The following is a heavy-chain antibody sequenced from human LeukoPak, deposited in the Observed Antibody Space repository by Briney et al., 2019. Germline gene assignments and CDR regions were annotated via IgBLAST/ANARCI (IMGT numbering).Heavy chain of an antibody. CDR1: GFTFSSYG. CDR3: AKDREKWGNYYYYGMDV. Sequence: GGSLRLSCAASGFTFSSYGMHWVRQAPGKGLEWVAVISYDGSNKYYADSVKGRFTISRDNSKNTLYLQMNSLRAEDTAVYYCAKDREKWGNYYYYGMDVWGQGTTVTVSS. CDR2: ISYDGSNK. J-gene: IGHJ6*02. D-gene: IGHD1-26*01. V-gene: IGHV3-30*18.